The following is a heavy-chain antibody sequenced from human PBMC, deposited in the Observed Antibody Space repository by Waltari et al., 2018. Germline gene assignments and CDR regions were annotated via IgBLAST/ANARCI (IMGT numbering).Heavy chain of an antibody. CDR3: ARASTYYDFWSGYSPDAFDI. CDR2: INHSGSN. D-gene: IGHD3-3*01. V-gene: IGHV4-34*01. J-gene: IGHJ3*02. CDR1: GFTFSSYS. Sequence: VQLVESGGGLVKPGGSLRLSCAASGFTFSSYSMNWVRQAPGKGRAWIGEINHSGSNNCNPSLKSRVTISVDTSKNQFSLKLSSVTAADTAVYYCARASTYYDFWSGYSPDAFDIWGQGTMVTVSS.